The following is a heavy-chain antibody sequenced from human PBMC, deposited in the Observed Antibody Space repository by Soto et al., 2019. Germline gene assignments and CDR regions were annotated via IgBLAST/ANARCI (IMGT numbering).Heavy chain of an antibody. CDR3: ARHGYSGYESILKYS. CDR1: GYSISSGYY. J-gene: IGHJ4*02. Sequence: SETLSLTCAVSGYSISSGYYWGWIRQPPGKGLEWIGSIYHSGSTYYNPSLKSRVTISVDTSKNQFSLKLSSVTAADTAVYYCARHGYSGYESILKYSWGQGTLVTVSS. D-gene: IGHD5-12*01. V-gene: IGHV4-38-2*01. CDR2: IYHSGST.